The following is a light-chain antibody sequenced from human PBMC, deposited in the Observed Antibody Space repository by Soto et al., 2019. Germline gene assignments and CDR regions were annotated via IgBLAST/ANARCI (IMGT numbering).Light chain of an antibody. V-gene: IGKV3-20*01. CDR3: QQYGDSPFA. CDR2: AAT. J-gene: IGKJ3*01. Sequence: EIVLTQSPGTLSLSPGERATLSCRASQSIYINSLAWYQHKRGQAPRLLISAATVRATAVPDRFNGSGSGTDFALTISRLEPEASAMYYCQQYGDSPFAFGPGTKLDVK. CDR1: QSIYINS.